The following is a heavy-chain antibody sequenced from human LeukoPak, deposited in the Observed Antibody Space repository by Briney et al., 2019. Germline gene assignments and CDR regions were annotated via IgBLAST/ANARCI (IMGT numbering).Heavy chain of an antibody. CDR3: AKLAKYYYGSETYYFFEH. J-gene: IGHJ4*02. D-gene: IGHD3-10*01. Sequence: GGSLRLSCAASGFTFTTYWMSWVRQAPGKGLEWVANIKQAGSEKYYVDSVKGGFTISRDNAKNSLYLQMNSLRVEDAAVYYCAKLAKYYYGSETYYFFEHWGQGTPVTVSS. V-gene: IGHV3-7*01. CDR2: IKQAGSEK. CDR1: GFTFTTYW.